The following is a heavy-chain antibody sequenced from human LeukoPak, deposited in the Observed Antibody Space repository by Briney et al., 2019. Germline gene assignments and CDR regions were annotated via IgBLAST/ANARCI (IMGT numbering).Heavy chain of an antibody. CDR3: ARDLGPKYYFDY. CDR1: GGSFSGYY. D-gene: IGHD7-27*01. J-gene: IGHJ4*02. Sequence: SETLSLTCAVYGGSFSGYYWSWIRQPPGKGLEWIGEINHCGSTNYNPSLKSRVTISVDTSKNQFSLKLGSVTAADTAVYYCARDLGPKYYFDYWGQGTLVTVSS. CDR2: INHCGST. V-gene: IGHV4-34*01.